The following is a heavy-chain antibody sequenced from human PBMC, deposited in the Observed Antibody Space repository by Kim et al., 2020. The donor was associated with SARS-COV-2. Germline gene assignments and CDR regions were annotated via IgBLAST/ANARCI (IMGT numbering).Heavy chain of an antibody. CDR2: IIPIFGTA. J-gene: IGHJ4*02. CDR1: GGTFSSYA. CDR3: ARDGVRGYSYGPSYYFDY. Sequence: SVKVSCKASGGTFSSYAISWVRQAPGQGLEWMGGIIPIFGTANYAQKFQGRVTITADESTSTAYMELSSLRSEDMAVYYCARDGVRGYSYGPSYYFDYWGQGTLVTVSS. V-gene: IGHV1-69*13. D-gene: IGHD5-18*01.